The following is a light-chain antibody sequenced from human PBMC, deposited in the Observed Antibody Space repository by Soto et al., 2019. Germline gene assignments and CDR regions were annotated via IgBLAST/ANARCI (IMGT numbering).Light chain of an antibody. CDR3: QQYDSSLYT. CDR1: QSVSSSY. V-gene: IGKV3-20*01. CDR2: AAS. Sequence: EIVLTQSPGTLSLSPGERATLSCRASQSVSSSYLAWYQQKPGQAPRLLIYAASSRATGIPDGFSGSGSGTDFTLTISRLEPEDFAVYYCQQYDSSLYTFGQGTKLEIK. J-gene: IGKJ2*01.